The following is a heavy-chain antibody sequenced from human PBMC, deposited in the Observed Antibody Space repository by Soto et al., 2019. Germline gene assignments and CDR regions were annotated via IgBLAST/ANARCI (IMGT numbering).Heavy chain of an antibody. V-gene: IGHV3-23*01. D-gene: IGHD3-3*01. CDR3: AKAVRNDFWGGFYV. CDR1: GFTFSSYA. CDR2: ISGSGTST. Sequence: EVQLLESGGGLVQPGGSLRLSCAVSGFTFSSYAMSWVRQAPGKGLEWVSTISGSGTSTYYAESVKGRFTVFRDNSKNTLYLQMNSLRAEDRAVYHWAKAVRNDFWGGFYVWGQGTTVTFSS. J-gene: IGHJ6*02.